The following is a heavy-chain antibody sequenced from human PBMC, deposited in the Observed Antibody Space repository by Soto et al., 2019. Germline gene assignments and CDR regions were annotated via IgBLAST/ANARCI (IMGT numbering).Heavy chain of an antibody. V-gene: IGHV3-66*01. CDR3: ASEASRGFFAMYAFDM. CDR2: IYSGGST. Sequence: EVQLVQSGGGLVQPGGSLRLSCAASGFTVSSNYMSWVHQAPGKGLEWVSVIYSGGSTYYADSVKSRFTIYRDTSKNTLYLQMNSLIVEDSPVYYCASEASRGFFAMYAFDMWGQGRMVTVSS. J-gene: IGHJ3*02. CDR1: GFTVSSNY.